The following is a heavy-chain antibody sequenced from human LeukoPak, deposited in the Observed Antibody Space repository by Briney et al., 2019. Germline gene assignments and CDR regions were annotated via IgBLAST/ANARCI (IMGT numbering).Heavy chain of an antibody. Sequence: GGSLRLSCAASGFTFSDYYMSWIRQAPGKGLEWVSYISSRGTTKYYADSVKGRITISRDNAKNSLFLQVNSLRAEDTAVYYCARDTESGSSHWGQGTLVTVSS. D-gene: IGHD6-6*01. CDR3: ARDTESGSSH. CDR1: GFTFSDYY. V-gene: IGHV3-11*01. J-gene: IGHJ4*02. CDR2: ISSRGTTK.